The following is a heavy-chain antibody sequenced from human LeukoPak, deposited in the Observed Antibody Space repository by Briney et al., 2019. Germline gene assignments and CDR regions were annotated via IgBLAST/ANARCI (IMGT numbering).Heavy chain of an antibody. CDR1: GFTFSSYG. D-gene: IGHD5-12*01. J-gene: IGHJ4*02. Sequence: PGGSLRLSCAASGFTFSSYGMSWVRQAPGKGLEWVSAISGSGGSTYYADSVKGRFTISRDNSKNTLYLQMNSLRAEDTAVYYCAKAAVSGYDPFTIYYFDYWGQGTLVTVSS. CDR3: AKAAVSGYDPFTIYYFDY. V-gene: IGHV3-23*01. CDR2: ISGSGGST.